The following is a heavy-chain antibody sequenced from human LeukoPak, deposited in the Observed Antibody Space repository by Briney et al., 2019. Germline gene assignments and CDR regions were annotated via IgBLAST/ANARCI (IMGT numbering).Heavy chain of an antibody. Sequence: SETLSLTCTVSGGSISSYYWSWIRQPPGKGLEWIGYIYYSGSTNYNPSLKSRVTISVDTSKNQFSLKLSSVTAADTAVYYCARERSGWYVKDYWGQGTLVTVSS. D-gene: IGHD6-19*01. CDR2: IYYSGST. V-gene: IGHV4-59*12. CDR1: GGSISSYY. CDR3: ARERSGWYVKDY. J-gene: IGHJ4*02.